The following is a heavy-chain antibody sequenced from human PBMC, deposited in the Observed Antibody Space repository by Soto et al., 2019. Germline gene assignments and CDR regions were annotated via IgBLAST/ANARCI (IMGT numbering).Heavy chain of an antibody. CDR1: GGSSNSGGYS. Sequence: SETLSLTCTVSGGSSNSGGYSWTWIRQPPGKGLEWIGFIYHTGTTYYNPSLKSRVTISVDRSKNQFSLKLNSVTAADTAVYYCASDRAPGIAVAGSQGGFDPWGQGTLVTVSS. CDR3: ASDRAPGIAVAGSQGGFDP. J-gene: IGHJ5*02. CDR2: IYHTGTT. D-gene: IGHD6-19*01. V-gene: IGHV4-30-2*01.